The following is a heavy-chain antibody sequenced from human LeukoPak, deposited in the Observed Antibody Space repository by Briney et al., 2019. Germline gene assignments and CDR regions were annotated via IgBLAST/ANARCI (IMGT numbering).Heavy chain of an antibody. V-gene: IGHV1-8*01. CDR2: MNPNSGNT. CDR1: GYTFTSYD. Sequence: GASVKASCTASGYTFTSYDIKWVRQATGQGLEWMGWMNPNSGNTGYAQKLKGRVTMTRTTSISTAYMELSSLRSEDTAVYYCARGRRSRENRYYFDYWGQGTLVTVSS. J-gene: IGHJ4*02. D-gene: IGHD1-26*01. CDR3: ARGRRSRENRYYFDY.